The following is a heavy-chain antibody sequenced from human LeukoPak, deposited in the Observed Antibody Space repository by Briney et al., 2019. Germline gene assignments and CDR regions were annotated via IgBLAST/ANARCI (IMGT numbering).Heavy chain of an antibody. J-gene: IGHJ6*03. CDR2: IYYSGST. D-gene: IGHD2-2*01. V-gene: IGHV4-59*01. CDR1: GGSISSYY. Sequence: SETLSLTCTVSGGSISSYYWSWIRQPPGKGLEWIGYIYYSGSTNYNPSLKSRVTISVDTSKNQFSLKLSSVTAADTAVYYCAGADIVVVPAAPRYYYYYYMDVWGKGTAVTVSS. CDR3: AGADIVVVPAAPRYYYYYYMDV.